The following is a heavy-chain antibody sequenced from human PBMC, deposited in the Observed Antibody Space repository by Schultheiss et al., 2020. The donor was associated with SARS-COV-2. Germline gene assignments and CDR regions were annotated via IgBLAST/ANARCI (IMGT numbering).Heavy chain of an antibody. CDR2: IYYSGST. Sequence: SETLSLTCTVSGGSISSGGYYWSWIRQHPGKGLEWIGYIYYSGSTYYNPSLKSRVTISVDTSKKQFSLKLSSVTAADTAVYYCARDIVVVPAAIGSYYYYGMDVWGQGTTVTVSS. J-gene: IGHJ6*02. CDR3: ARDIVVVPAAIGSYYYYGMDV. CDR1: GGSISSGGYY. V-gene: IGHV4-31*03. D-gene: IGHD2-2*01.